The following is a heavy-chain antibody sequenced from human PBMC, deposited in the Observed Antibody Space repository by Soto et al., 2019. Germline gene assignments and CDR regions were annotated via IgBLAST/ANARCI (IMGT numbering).Heavy chain of an antibody. CDR1: GASVSSGDYF. D-gene: IGHD3-9*01. CDR3: VRGGHFDILTGYPFDP. Sequence: QVQLQESGPGLVRPSQTLSLTCSVSGASVSSGDYFWSWIRQAPGQGLEFLGYIYNIGNTHYTPSLKSRLAISLETSKNQFSLKLNSVPVADTAVYFCVRGGHFDILTGYPFDPWGQGTLVTVSS. J-gene: IGHJ5*02. V-gene: IGHV4-30-4*01. CDR2: IYNIGNT.